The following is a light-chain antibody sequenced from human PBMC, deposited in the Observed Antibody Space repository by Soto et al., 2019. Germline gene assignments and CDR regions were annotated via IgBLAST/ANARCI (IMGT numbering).Light chain of an antibody. CDR3: LQSYRTPLT. V-gene: IGKV1-39*01. CDR1: QSINNY. J-gene: IGKJ4*01. CDR2: GAS. Sequence: DIPMNQSPSSLSASVGDRVTITCRASQSINNYLSWYQQKPGKAPNLLIFGASTLQSGVPSRFSGSGSGTDFTLTISSLQPEDFATYYCLQSYRTPLTFGGGTKVDIK.